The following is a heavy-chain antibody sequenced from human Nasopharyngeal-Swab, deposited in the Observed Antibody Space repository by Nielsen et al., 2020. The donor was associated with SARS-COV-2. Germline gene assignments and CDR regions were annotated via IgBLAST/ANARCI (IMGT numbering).Heavy chain of an antibody. V-gene: IGHV4-59*08. CDR2: VYDSGST. J-gene: IGHJ4*02. D-gene: IGHD5/OR15-5a*01. CDR1: GGSMSNFH. Sequence: SETLSLTCTVSGGSMSNFHWSWIRLSPGKGLEWIGYVYDSGSTKYNPSLNSRVTISVDTSKTKFSLKVRSVTAADTAVYFCARRLGLRAPFDYWGQGTLVTVSS. CDR3: ARRLGLRAPFDY.